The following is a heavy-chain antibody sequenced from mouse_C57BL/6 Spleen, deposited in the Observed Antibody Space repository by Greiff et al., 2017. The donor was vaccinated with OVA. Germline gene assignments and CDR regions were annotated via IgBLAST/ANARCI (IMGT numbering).Heavy chain of an antibody. CDR3: TTGYDYDKGYAMDY. J-gene: IGHJ4*01. CDR2: IDPENGDT. D-gene: IGHD2-4*01. Sequence: VQLQQSGAELVRPGASVKLSCTASGFNIKDDYMHWVKQRPEQGLEWIGWIDPENGDTEYTSKFQGKAIITADTSSNTAYLQLSSLTSEDTAVYYCTTGYDYDKGYAMDYWGQGTSVTVSS. CDR1: GFNIKDDY. V-gene: IGHV14-4*01.